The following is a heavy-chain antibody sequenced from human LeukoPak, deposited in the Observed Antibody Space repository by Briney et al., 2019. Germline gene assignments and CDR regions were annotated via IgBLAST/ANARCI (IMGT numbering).Heavy chain of an antibody. Sequence: GGSLRLSCAASGFTFDDYGMSWVRQAPGKGLEWVSGINWNGGSTGYADSVKGRFTISRDNAKNSLYLQMKTLRAEDTALYYCARDPYSSSWDDAFDIWGQGTMVTVSS. CDR1: GFTFDDYG. J-gene: IGHJ3*02. CDR2: INWNGGST. CDR3: ARDPYSSSWDDAFDI. V-gene: IGHV3-20*04. D-gene: IGHD6-13*01.